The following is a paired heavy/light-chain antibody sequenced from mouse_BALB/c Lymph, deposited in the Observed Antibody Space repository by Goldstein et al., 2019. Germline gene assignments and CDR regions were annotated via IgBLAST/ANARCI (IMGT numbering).Heavy chain of an antibody. CDR1: GYTFSSYW. J-gene: IGHJ4*01. CDR2: ILPGSGST. D-gene: IGHD2-1*01. Sequence: QVQLQQSGAELMKPGASVKISCKATGYTFSSYWIEWVKQRPGHGLEWIGEILPGSGSTNYNEKFKGKATFTADTSSNTAYMQLSSLTSEDSAVYYCARGNYGFYYAMDYWGQGTSVTVSS. CDR3: ARGNYGFYYAMDY. V-gene: IGHV1-9*01.
Light chain of an antibody. CDR2: KAS. V-gene: IGKV10-94*01. CDR1: QNINVW. CDR3: QQGQSYPLT. Sequence: DIQMNQSPSSLSASLGDTITITCHASQNINVWLSWYQQKPGNIPKLLIYKASNLHTGVPSRFSGSGSGTGFTLTISSLQPEDIATYYCQQGQSYPLTFGAGTKLELK. J-gene: IGKJ5*01.